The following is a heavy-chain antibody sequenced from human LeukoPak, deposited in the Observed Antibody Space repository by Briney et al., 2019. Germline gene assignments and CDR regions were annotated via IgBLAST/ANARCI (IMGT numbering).Heavy chain of an antibody. CDR1: GFTFSDYY. J-gene: IGHJ5*02. Sequence: PGGSLRLSCAASGFTFSDYYMSWVRQAPGKGLEWVSFLSGSGEIIYYADSVKGRFTISRDNAKSSLYLQMNSLRAEDTAVYHCARAGQNNWFDPWGQGTLVTVSS. CDR3: ARAGQNNWFDP. CDR2: LSGSGEII. V-gene: IGHV3-11*01.